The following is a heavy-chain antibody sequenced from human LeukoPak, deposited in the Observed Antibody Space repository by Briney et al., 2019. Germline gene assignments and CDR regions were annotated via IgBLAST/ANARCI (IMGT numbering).Heavy chain of an antibody. CDR1: GGSINSGSFF. V-gene: IGHV4-61*02. CDR3: ARAYYWVDS. Sequence: SQTLSLTCTGSGGSINSGSFFWTWIRQPAGQPAGKGLEWIGRIYTTGRTTYNPSLESRVTISADMSKNQFSLQLTSVTAADTAVYYCARAYYWVDSWGQGVLVSVSS. CDR2: IYTTGRT. J-gene: IGHJ5*01. D-gene: IGHD2-21*01.